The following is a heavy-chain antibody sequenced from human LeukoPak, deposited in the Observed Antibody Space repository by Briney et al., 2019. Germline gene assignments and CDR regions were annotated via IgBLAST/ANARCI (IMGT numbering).Heavy chain of an antibody. D-gene: IGHD3-22*01. CDR1: GGTFSSYA. Sequence: SVKVSCKASGGTFSSYAISWVRQAPGQGLEWMGGIIPIFGTANNEQKFQGRVTITADESTSTAYMELSSLRSEDTAVYYCADIRGDGYYDSSAIEDYWGQGTLVTVSS. CDR3: ADIRGDGYYDSSAIEDY. V-gene: IGHV1-69*13. J-gene: IGHJ4*02. CDR2: IIPIFGTA.